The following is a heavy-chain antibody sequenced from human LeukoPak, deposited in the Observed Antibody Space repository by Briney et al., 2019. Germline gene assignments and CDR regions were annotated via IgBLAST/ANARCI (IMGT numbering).Heavy chain of an antibody. CDR1: AFTVSSNY. J-gene: IGHJ6*02. CDR2: IYSGGST. V-gene: IGHV3-53*04. CDR3: ATTQGTTAMVVMDV. D-gene: IGHD5-18*01. Sequence: GGSLRLSCAVSAFTVSSNYMSWVRQAPGKGLEWVSVIYSGGSTYYADSVKGRFTISRHNSKNTLYLQMNSLRAEDTAVYYCATTQGTTAMVVMDVWGQGTTVTVSS.